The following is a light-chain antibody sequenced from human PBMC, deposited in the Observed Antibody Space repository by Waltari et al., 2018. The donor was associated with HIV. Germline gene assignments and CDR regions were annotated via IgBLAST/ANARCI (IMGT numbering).Light chain of an antibody. Sequence: QSALTQPASVSGSPGQSITISCTGTSSDIGAYNYVSWYQQHPGKAPKVMIYDVTKRPSGVSNRFSGSKSGNTASLTISGLQAEDEADYYCSSYTRSSTLVFGGGTKLTVL. CDR2: DVT. J-gene: IGLJ2*01. CDR1: SSDIGAYNY. CDR3: SSYTRSSTLV. V-gene: IGLV2-14*03.